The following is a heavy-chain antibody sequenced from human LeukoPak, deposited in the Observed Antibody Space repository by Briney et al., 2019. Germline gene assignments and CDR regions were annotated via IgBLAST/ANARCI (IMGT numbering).Heavy chain of an antibody. CDR1: GFTFSSYG. CDR3: AKDEGIAAAGADY. J-gene: IGHJ4*02. V-gene: IGHV3-30*02. CDR2: IRYDGSNK. D-gene: IGHD6-13*01. Sequence: PGGSLRLSCAASGFTFSSYGMLWVRQAPGKGLEWVAFIRYDGSNKYYADSVKGRFTISRDNSKNTLYLQMNSLRAEDTAVYYCAKDEGIAAAGADYWGQGTLVTVYS.